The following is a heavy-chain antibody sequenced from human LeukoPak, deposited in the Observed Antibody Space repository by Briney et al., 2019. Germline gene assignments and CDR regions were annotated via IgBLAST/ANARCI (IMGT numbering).Heavy chain of an antibody. CDR3: AEGLVAAAALDY. V-gene: IGHV1-46*01. CDR1: GYTFTSYY. CDR2: INPSGGST. J-gene: IGHJ4*02. Sequence: ASVKVSCKASGYTFTSYYMHWVRQAPGQGLEWMGMINPSGGSTGYAQKFQARVTMTRDTSTSTVYMELSSLRSEDTAVYYCAEGLVAAAALDYWGQGTLVTVSS. D-gene: IGHD6-25*01.